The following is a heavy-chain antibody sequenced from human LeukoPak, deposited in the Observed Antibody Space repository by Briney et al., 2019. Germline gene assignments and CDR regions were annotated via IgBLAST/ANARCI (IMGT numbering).Heavy chain of an antibody. CDR1: GFTFDDYA. D-gene: IGHD6-19*01. CDR2: ISWNSGSI. V-gene: IGHV3-9*01. J-gene: IGHJ4*02. CDR3: AKDMRPSGWSNFDY. Sequence: GGSLRLSCAASGFTFDDYAMHWVRQAPGKGLEWVSGISWNSGSIGYADSVKGRFTISRDNAKNSLYLQMNSLRAEDTALYYCAKDMRPSGWSNFDYWGQGTLVTVSS.